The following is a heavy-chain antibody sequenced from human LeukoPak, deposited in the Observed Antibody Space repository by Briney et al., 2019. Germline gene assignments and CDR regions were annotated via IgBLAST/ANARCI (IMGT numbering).Heavy chain of an antibody. Sequence: GASVKVSCKASVYTFTGSYMHWVRQAPGQGLEWMGWIDPNTGGTNYAQRFQGRVTLTRDTSISTAYMELSRLRSDDTVVYDCAREDSSYWYYDYWGQGTLVIVSS. CDR2: IDPNTGGT. J-gene: IGHJ4*02. D-gene: IGHD3-22*01. V-gene: IGHV1-2*02. CDR1: VYTFTGSY. CDR3: AREDSSYWYYDY.